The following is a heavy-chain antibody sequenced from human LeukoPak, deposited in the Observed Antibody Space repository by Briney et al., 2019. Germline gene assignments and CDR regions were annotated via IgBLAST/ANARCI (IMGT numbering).Heavy chain of an antibody. D-gene: IGHD3-9*01. V-gene: IGHV4-34*01. CDR2: INHSGST. CDR1: GGSFSGYY. Sequence: SETLSLTCAVYGGSFSGYYWSWIRQPPGKGLEWIGEINHSGSTNYNPSLKSRVIISVDTSKNQFSLKLSSVTAADTAVYYCARGTGYYISYFDYWGQGTLVTVSS. J-gene: IGHJ4*02. CDR3: ARGTGYYISYFDY.